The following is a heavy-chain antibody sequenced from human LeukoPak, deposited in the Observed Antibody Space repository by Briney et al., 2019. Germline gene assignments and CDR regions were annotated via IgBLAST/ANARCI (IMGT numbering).Heavy chain of an antibody. J-gene: IGHJ4*02. CDR2: ISSSSTI. V-gene: IGHV3-48*01. Sequence: GGSLRLSCAASGFTFSSYSMNWVRQAPGKGLEWVSYISSSSTIYYADSVKGRFTISRDNAKNSLYLQMNSLRAEDTAVYYCARDYDFWSGYLLFDYWGQGTLVTVSS. CDR3: ARDYDFWSGYLLFDY. CDR1: GFTFSSYS. D-gene: IGHD3-3*01.